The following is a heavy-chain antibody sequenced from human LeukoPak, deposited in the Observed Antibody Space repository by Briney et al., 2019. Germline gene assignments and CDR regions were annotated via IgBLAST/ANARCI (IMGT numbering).Heavy chain of an antibody. Sequence: SETLSLTCAVYGGSFSGYYWSWIRQPPGKGLEWIGEINHSGSTNYNPSLKSRVTISVDTSKNQFSLKLGSVTAADTAVYYCARLHYGGNYGYYYYYMDVWGKGTTVTISS. CDR1: GGSFSGYY. J-gene: IGHJ6*03. D-gene: IGHD4-23*01. CDR3: ARLHYGGNYGYYYYYMDV. CDR2: INHSGST. V-gene: IGHV4-34*01.